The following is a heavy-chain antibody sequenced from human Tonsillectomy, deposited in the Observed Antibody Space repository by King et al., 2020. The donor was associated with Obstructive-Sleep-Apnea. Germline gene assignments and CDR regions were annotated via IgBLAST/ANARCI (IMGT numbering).Heavy chain of an antibody. D-gene: IGHD3-10*01. CDR2: IYDSGST. J-gene: IGHJ2*01. CDR3: ARTPPVFYYGRGPFWYFDL. V-gene: IGHV4-59*01. Sequence: VQLQESGPGLVKPSETLSLTCSVSGGSISGFYWTWIRQPPGKGLEWIGYIYDSGSTTYNPSLTIRVTISIDTSKNHFSLKLTSVTAADTALYYCARTPPVFYYGRGPFWYFDLWGRGTLVTVSS. CDR1: GGSISGFY.